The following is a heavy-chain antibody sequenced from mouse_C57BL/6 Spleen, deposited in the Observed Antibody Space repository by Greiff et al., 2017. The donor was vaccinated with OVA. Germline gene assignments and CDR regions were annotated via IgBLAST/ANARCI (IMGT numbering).Heavy chain of an antibody. CDR1: GYTFTSYW. D-gene: IGHD1-1*01. CDR2: INPSNGGT. Sequence: QVQLQQSGTELVKPGASVKLSCKASGYTFTSYWMHWVKQRPGQGLEWIGNINPSNGGTNYNEKFKSKATLTVDKSSSTAYMQLSSLTSEDSAVYYCARSDTTVVPFAYWGQGTLVTVSA. J-gene: IGHJ3*01. CDR3: ARSDTTVVPFAY. V-gene: IGHV1-53*01.